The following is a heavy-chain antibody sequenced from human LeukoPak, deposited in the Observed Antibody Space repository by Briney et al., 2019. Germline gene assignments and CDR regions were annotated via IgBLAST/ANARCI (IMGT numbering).Heavy chain of an antibody. Sequence: GGSLRLSCAASGFTFSNAWMSWVRQAPGKGLEWVSYISSSGSTIYYADSVKGRFTISRDNAKNSLYLQMNSLRAEDTAVYYCARGGAPYDFWSGSPLDVWGQGTTVTVSS. CDR1: GFTFSNAW. V-gene: IGHV3-48*03. D-gene: IGHD3-3*01. CDR3: ARGGAPYDFWSGSPLDV. CDR2: ISSSGSTI. J-gene: IGHJ6*02.